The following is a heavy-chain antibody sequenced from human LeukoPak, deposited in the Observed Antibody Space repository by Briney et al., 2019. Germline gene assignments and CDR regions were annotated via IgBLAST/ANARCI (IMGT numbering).Heavy chain of an antibody. CDR3: ARDPNIAAHDY. CDR1: GFTFSSYW. D-gene: IGHD6-13*01. CDR2: INSDGSRT. J-gene: IGHJ4*02. V-gene: IGHV3-74*01. Sequence: GGSLRLSCAASGFTFSSYWMHWVRQAPGKGLVWVSRINSDGSRTTYADSVKGRFTISRDNAKNSLYLQMNSLGAEDTAVYYCARDPNIAAHDYWGQGTLVTVSS.